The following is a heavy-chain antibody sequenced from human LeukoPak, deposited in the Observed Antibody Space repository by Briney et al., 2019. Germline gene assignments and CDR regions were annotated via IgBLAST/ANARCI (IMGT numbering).Heavy chain of an antibody. CDR3: ARQYFDNTGYYYFDS. V-gene: IGHV4-39*01. CDR2: HYYSGST. CDR1: GGFITGSSYS. D-gene: IGHD3-22*01. J-gene: IGHJ4*02. Sequence: SETLSLTCTVSGGFITGSSYSWGWIRQSPGKGLEWIGSHYYSGSTYYNPSLKSRVTMSADTSKNQFSLKLSSVTATDTAVYYCARQYFDNTGYYYFDSWGQGTLATVSS.